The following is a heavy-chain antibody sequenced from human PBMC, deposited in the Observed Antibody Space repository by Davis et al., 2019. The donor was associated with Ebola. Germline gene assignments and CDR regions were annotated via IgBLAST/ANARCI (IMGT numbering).Heavy chain of an antibody. J-gene: IGHJ4*02. CDR3: TRSQGGGDDY. Sequence: GESLKISCAASGFTFSSYGMHWVRQAPGKGLEWVAVIWYDGSNKYYADSVKGRFTISRDNSKNTLYLQMNSLKTEDTAVYYCTRSQGGGDDYWGQGTLVTVSS. CDR1: GFTFSSYG. V-gene: IGHV3-33*01. D-gene: IGHD2-21*01. CDR2: IWYDGSNK.